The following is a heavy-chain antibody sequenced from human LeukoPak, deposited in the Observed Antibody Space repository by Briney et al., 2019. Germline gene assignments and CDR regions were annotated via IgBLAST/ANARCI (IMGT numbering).Heavy chain of an antibody. D-gene: IGHD1-20*01. CDR2: AYYSGST. V-gene: IGHV4-59*08. J-gene: IGHJ4*02. Sequence: AETLSLTCTVSGGSISSYYWSWIRQPPGKGLEWIGYAYYSGSTNYNPSLKSRVTISVDTSKNQFSLRLSSVTAADTAVYYCARHHNWNYDYWGQGTLVTVSS. CDR3: ARHHNWNYDY. CDR1: GGSISSYY.